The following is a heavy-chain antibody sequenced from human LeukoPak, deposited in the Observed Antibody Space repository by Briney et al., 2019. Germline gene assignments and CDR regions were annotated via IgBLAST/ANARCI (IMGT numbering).Heavy chain of an antibody. J-gene: IGHJ6*03. V-gene: IGHV3-21*01. Sequence: EGSLRLSCAASGFTFSSYSMNWVRQAPGKGLEWVSSISSSSSYIYYADSVKGRFTISRDNAKNSLYLQMNSLRAEDTAVYYCARDAVAGTLRYYYYMDVWGKGTTVTVSS. CDR1: GFTFSSYS. CDR2: ISSSSSYI. CDR3: ARDAVAGTLRYYYYMDV. D-gene: IGHD6-19*01.